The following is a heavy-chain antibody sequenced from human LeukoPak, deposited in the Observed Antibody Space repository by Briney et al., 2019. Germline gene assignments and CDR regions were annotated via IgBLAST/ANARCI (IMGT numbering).Heavy chain of an antibody. V-gene: IGHV3-23*01. Sequence: GSLRLSCAASGFTFSSYAMSWVRQAPGKGLEWVSAISGSGGSTYYADSVKGRFTISRDNSKNTLYLQMNSLRAEDTAVYYCAKDRNGSGSYWSVEEYFQHWGQGTLVTVSS. J-gene: IGHJ1*01. CDR1: GFTFSSYA. D-gene: IGHD3-10*01. CDR3: AKDRNGSGSYWSVEEYFQH. CDR2: ISGSGGST.